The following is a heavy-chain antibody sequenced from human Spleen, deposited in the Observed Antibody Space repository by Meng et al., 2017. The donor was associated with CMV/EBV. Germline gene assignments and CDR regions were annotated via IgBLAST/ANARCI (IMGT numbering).Heavy chain of an antibody. CDR2: ISWNSGSV. CDR1: GFTFDDYA. Sequence: SLRLSCAASGFTFDDYAMHWVRQAPGKGLEWVSGISWNSGSVGYADSVKGRFTISRDNSKNSLYLQMNSLRVEDTALYYCAKKLAGPTYFFDYWGQGTLVTVSS. D-gene: IGHD6-19*01. J-gene: IGHJ4*02. CDR3: AKKLAGPTYFFDY. V-gene: IGHV3-9*01.